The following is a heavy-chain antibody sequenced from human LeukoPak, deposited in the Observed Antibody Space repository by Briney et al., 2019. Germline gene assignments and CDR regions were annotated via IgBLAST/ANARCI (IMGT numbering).Heavy chain of an antibody. CDR2: VSRDAGNT. V-gene: IGHV3-43D*03. D-gene: IGHD6-19*01. Sequence: PGGSLRLSCAASGFTFDDYAMHWVRQAPGKSLEWVSLVSRDAGNTYYADSVKGRFTISRDNSKNSLYLQMNSLRAEDTALYYCAKSTSGWSELEYWGQGTLVTVSS. CDR1: GFTFDDYA. J-gene: IGHJ4*02. CDR3: AKSTSGWSELEY.